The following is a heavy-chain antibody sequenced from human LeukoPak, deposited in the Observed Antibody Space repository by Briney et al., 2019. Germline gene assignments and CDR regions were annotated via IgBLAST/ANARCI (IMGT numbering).Heavy chain of an antibody. Sequence: SQTLSLTCAISGDSGSSNSAVWNWIRQSPSRGLEWLGRTYYRSKWYNDYAVSVKSRITINPDTSKNQFSLQLNSVTPEDTAVYYCARAMRIAAAGTYYFDYWGQGTLVTVSS. CDR2: TYYRSKWYN. CDR3: ARAMRIAAAGTYYFDY. D-gene: IGHD6-13*01. J-gene: IGHJ4*02. CDR1: GDSGSSNSAV. V-gene: IGHV6-1*01.